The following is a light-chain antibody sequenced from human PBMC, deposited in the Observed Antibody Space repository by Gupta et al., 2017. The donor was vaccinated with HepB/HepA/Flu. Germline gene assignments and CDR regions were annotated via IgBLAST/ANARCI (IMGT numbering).Light chain of an antibody. Sequence: DIVLTQSPDSLGVSLGERATINCKSSHSLVSSYNSASHLAWYQQKPGQPPKLLIYWTSGRESGVPDRFSGSGSGTEFTLTISALRAEDVALYYCQQYYSVPFTFGPGTKVDIK. CDR3: QQYYSVPFT. V-gene: IGKV4-1*01. CDR2: WTS. CDR1: HSLVSSYNSASH. J-gene: IGKJ3*01.